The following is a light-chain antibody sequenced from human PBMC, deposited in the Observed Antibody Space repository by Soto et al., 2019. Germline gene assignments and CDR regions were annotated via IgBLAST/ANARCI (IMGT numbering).Light chain of an antibody. J-gene: IGLJ2*01. CDR1: SSNIGSST. CDR3: AAWDYSLNGVE. CDR2: SNN. Sequence: QPVLTQPPSASGTPGQRVTISCSGSSSNIGSSTVNWYQHLPGTAPKLLIYSNNARSSGVPDRFSGSKSGTSASLAISGLQSEDEADYYCAAWDYSLNGVEFGGGTKLTVL. V-gene: IGLV1-44*01.